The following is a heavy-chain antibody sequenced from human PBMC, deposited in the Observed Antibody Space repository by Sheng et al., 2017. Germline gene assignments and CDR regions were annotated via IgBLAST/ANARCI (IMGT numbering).Heavy chain of an antibody. V-gene: IGHV4-39*07. Sequence: QLQLQESGPGLVKPSETLSLTCTVSGGPISSSSYYWGWIRQPPGKGLEWIGSIYYSGSTYYNPSLKSRVTISVDTSKNQFSLKLSSVTAADTAVYYCARDPHPKEQPFDYWGQGTLVTVSS. D-gene: IGHD1-26*01. CDR1: GGPISSSSYY. J-gene: IGHJ4*02. CDR2: IYYSGST. CDR3: ARDPHPKEQPFDY.